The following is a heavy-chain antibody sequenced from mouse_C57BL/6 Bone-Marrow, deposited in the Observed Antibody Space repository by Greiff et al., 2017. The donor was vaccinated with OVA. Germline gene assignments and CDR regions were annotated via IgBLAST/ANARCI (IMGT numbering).Heavy chain of an antibody. J-gene: IGHJ2*01. CDR3: ARQGTVVPVRFDY. CDR2: INPSSGYT. CDR1: GYTFTSSW. V-gene: IGHV1-7*01. Sequence: QVQLQQSGAELAKPGASVKLSCKASGYTFTSSWMHWVKQRPGQGLEWIGYINPSSGYTKYNQKFKDKATLTADKSSSTAYMQLSSLTYEDSAVYYCARQGTVVPVRFDYWGQGTTLTVSS. D-gene: IGHD1-1*01.